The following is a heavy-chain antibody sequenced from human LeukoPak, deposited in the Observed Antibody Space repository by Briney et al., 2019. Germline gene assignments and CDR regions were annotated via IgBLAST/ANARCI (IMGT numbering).Heavy chain of an antibody. Sequence: SETLSLTCTVSRGSISSYYWSWIRQPPGKGLEWTGYIYYTGSTNYNPSLESRVTISVDTSKNQFSLKLSSVTAADTAVYHCARGGAYSSGWPGTFDIWGQGTMVTVSS. CDR2: IYYTGST. CDR1: RGSISSYY. D-gene: IGHD6-19*01. J-gene: IGHJ3*02. CDR3: ARGGAYSSGWPGTFDI. V-gene: IGHV4-59*01.